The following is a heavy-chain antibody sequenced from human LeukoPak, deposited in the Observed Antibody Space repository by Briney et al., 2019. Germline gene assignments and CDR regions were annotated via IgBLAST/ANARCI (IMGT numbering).Heavy chain of an antibody. D-gene: IGHD5-18*01. Sequence: PSETLSLTCTVSGGSISTITYYWGWIRRPPGKGLEWVGHMYYRGNTFYNPSLKSRVTISVDTSKNQFSLKLSSVTAADTAVYYCARDGGYSYGYRDYYYMDVWGKGTTVTISS. V-gene: IGHV4-39*07. J-gene: IGHJ6*03. CDR2: MYYRGNT. CDR3: ARDGGYSYGYRDYYYMDV. CDR1: GGSISTITYY.